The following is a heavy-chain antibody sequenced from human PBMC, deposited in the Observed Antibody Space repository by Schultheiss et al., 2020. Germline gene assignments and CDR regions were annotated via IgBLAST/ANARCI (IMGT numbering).Heavy chain of an antibody. V-gene: IGHV3-30*03. Sequence: GGSLRLSCAASGFTFSSYGMHWVRQAPGKGLEWVAVISYDGSNKYYADSVKGRFTISRDNSKNTLYLQMNSLETADTAVYYCTTEPYYDGSGSYEHWGQGTLVTVS. CDR1: GFTFSSYG. CDR2: ISYDGSNK. CDR3: TTEPYYDGSGSYEH. J-gene: IGHJ1*01. D-gene: IGHD3-10*01.